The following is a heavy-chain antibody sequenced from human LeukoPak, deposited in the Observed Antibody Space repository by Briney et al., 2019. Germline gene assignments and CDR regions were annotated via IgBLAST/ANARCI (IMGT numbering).Heavy chain of an antibody. CDR3: ARTMVRGVIVGFDY. D-gene: IGHD3-10*01. Sequence: SVKVSCKASGGTFSSYAISLVRQAPGQGLEWMGGIIPIFGTANYAQTFQGRVTITTDESTSTAYMELSSLRSEDTAVYYCARTMVRGVIVGFDYWGQGTLVTVSS. CDR1: GGTFSSYA. CDR2: IIPIFGTA. J-gene: IGHJ4*02. V-gene: IGHV1-69*05.